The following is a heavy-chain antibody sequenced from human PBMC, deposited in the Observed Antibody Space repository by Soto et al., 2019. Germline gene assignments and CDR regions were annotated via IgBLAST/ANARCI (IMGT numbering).Heavy chain of an antibody. V-gene: IGHV3-30-3*01. CDR3: ARVSTGTTWDYYGMDV. CDR1: GFTFSSYA. J-gene: IGHJ6*02. D-gene: IGHD1-7*01. CDR2: ISYDGSNK. Sequence: PGESLKISCAASGFTFSSYAMSWVRQAPGKGLEWVAVISYDGSNKYYADSVKGRFTISRDNSKNTLYLQMNSLRAEDTAVYYCARVSTGTTWDYYGMDVWGQGTTVTVSS.